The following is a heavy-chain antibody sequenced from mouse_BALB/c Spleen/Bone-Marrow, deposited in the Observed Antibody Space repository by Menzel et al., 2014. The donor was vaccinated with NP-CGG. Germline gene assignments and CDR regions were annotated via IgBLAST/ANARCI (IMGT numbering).Heavy chain of an antibody. Sequence: EVQVVESGGDLVKPGGSLKLSCAASGFTFSSYGMSWVRQTPDKRLEWVATISSGGSYTYYPDSVKGRFTISGDNAKNTLYLQMSSLKSEDTAMYYCARDFITTDAMDYWGQGTSVTVSS. D-gene: IGHD1-1*01. CDR1: GFTFSSYG. CDR2: ISSGGSYT. V-gene: IGHV5-6*01. J-gene: IGHJ4*01. CDR3: ARDFITTDAMDY.